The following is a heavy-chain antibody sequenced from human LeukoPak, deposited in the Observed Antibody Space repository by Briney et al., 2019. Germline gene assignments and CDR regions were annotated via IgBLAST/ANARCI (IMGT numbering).Heavy chain of an antibody. Sequence: PSQTLSLTCAVSGGSISSGGYSWSWVRQPPGKGLEWIGYIYHSGSTNYNPSLKSRVTISVDTSKNQFSLKLSSVTAADTAVYYCARFSYYYYGMDVWGQGTTVTVSS. CDR2: IYHSGST. V-gene: IGHV4-30-2*02. CDR3: ARFSYYYYGMDV. CDR1: GGSISSGGYS. D-gene: IGHD3-3*01. J-gene: IGHJ6*02.